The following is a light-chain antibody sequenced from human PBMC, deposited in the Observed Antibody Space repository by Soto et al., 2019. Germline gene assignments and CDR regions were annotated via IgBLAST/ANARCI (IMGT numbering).Light chain of an antibody. CDR2: DVS. CDR1: SSDVGGYNY. J-gene: IGLJ1*01. V-gene: IGLV2-14*01. Sequence: QSVLTQPASVSGSPGQSVTISCTGTSSDVGGYNYVSWYQQHPGKAPKLMIYDVSKRPSGVPDRFSGSKSGNTASLTISGLQAEDEADYYCNSYTSSGTYVFGTGTRSPP. CDR3: NSYTSSGTYV.